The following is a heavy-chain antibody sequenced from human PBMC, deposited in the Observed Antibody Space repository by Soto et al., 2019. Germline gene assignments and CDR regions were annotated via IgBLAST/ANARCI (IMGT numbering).Heavy chain of an antibody. CDR1: GYTFTSYD. V-gene: IGHV1-8*01. D-gene: IGHD2-2*02. CDR3: ARDPGPIVVVPAAIGRFNWFDP. CDR2: MNPNSGNT. J-gene: IGHJ5*02. Sequence: ASVKVSCKASGYTFTSYDINWVRQATGQGLERMGWMNPNSGNTGYAQKFQGRVTMTRNTSISTAYMELSSLRSEDTAVYYCARDPGPIVVVPAAIGRFNWFDPWGQGTLVTVS.